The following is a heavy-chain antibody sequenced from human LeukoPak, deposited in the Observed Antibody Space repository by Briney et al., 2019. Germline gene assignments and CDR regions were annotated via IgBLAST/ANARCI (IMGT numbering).Heavy chain of an antibody. CDR3: ARLTGRAFDI. CDR1: GFTFSSYI. V-gene: IGHV3-21*01. Sequence: GGSLRLSCAASGFTFSSYIMNWVRQAPGKGLEWVSSISSSSSYIYYADSVKGRFTISRDNAKNSLYLQMNSLRAENTAVYYCARLTGRAFDIWGQGTMVTVSS. J-gene: IGHJ3*02. CDR2: ISSSSSYI.